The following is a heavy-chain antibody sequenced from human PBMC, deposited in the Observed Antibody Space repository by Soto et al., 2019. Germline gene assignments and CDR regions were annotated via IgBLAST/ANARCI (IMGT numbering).Heavy chain of an antibody. J-gene: IGHJ5*02. V-gene: IGHV2-5*02. CDR2: IYWDDDK. Sequence: QITLKESGPTLVKPTQTLTLTCTFSGFSLSTSGVGVGWIRQPPGKALEWLALIYWDDDKRYSPSLKSRLTNTKDTSKNQVVLTMTNIDPVDTATYYCAHSLIGYYYDSSGSNWFDPWGQGTLVTVSS. D-gene: IGHD3-22*01. CDR3: AHSLIGYYYDSSGSNWFDP. CDR1: GFSLSTSGVG.